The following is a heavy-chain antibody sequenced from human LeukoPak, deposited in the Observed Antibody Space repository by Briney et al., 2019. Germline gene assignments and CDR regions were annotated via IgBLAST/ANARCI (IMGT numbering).Heavy chain of an antibody. D-gene: IGHD3-10*01. CDR1: GYSFTTYW. CDR2: IYAGDSDT. CDR3: ARHTPLSSRFGGFMGEYYYGMDV. J-gene: IGHJ6*02. V-gene: IGHV5-51*01. Sequence: GESLKISCKGSGYSFTTYWIGWVRQMPGKALEWMGIIYAGDSDTRYSPSFQGQVTISADKSISTAYLQWSSRKASATAMYYCARHTPLSSRFGGFMGEYYYGMDVWGQGTPVTVSS.